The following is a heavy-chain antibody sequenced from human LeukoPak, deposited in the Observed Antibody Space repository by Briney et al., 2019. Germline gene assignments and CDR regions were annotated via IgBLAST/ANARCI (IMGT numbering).Heavy chain of an antibody. D-gene: IGHD6-13*01. CDR1: GFTFSSYS. J-gene: IGHJ5*02. V-gene: IGHV3-21*01. CDR3: ARGPHSSSWSNWFDP. Sequence: PGGSLRLSCAASGFTFSSYSMNWVRHAPGKGLECVSSISSSSSYIYYADSVKGRFTISRDNAKNSLYLQMNSLRAEDTAVYYCARGPHSSSWSNWFDPWGQGTLVTVSS. CDR2: ISSSSSYI.